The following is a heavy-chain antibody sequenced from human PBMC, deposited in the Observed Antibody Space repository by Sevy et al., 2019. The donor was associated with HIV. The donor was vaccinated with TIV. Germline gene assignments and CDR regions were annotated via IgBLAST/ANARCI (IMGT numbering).Heavy chain of an antibody. J-gene: IGHJ6*02. CDR3: ARDGASHSTKVQGVQDHYGMDV. D-gene: IGHD3-10*01. CDR2: ISAYNGNT. Sequence: ASVKVSCKASGYTFTSYGISWVRQAPGQGLEWMGWISAYNGNTNYAQKLQGRVTMTTDTSTSTAYMELRSLRSDDTAVYYCARDGASHSTKVQGVQDHYGMDVWGQGTTVTVSS. V-gene: IGHV1-18*01. CDR1: GYTFTSYG.